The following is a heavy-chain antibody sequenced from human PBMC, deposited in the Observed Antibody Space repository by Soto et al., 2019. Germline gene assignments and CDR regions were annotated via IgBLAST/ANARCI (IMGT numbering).Heavy chain of an antibody. CDR3: AHRRQGWFDL. CDR2: IYWDDDK. Sequence: QITLKESGPTLVKPTQTLTLTCTFSGFSLSTSGVSVGWIHQPPGKALEWHALIYWDDDKRYSPSLKSRLTITKDTSKNQVVRTITNMDAVDTATYFCAHRRQGWFDLWGQGTLVTVSS. V-gene: IGHV2-5*02. J-gene: IGHJ5*02. CDR1: GFSLSTSGVS.